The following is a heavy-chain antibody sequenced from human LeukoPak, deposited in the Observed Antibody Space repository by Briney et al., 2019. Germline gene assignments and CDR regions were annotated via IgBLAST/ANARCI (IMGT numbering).Heavy chain of an antibody. J-gene: IGHJ6*03. CDR2: INHSGST. CDR3: ARLSAVGGWPYYYMDV. CDR1: GGSFSGYY. D-gene: IGHD6-19*01. V-gene: IGHV4-34*01. Sequence: SGTLSLTCAVYGGSFSGYYWSWIRQPPGKGLEWIGEINHSGSTNYNPSLKSRVTISVDTSKNQFSLKLSSVTAADTAVYYCARLSAVGGWPYYYMDVWGKGTTVTVSS.